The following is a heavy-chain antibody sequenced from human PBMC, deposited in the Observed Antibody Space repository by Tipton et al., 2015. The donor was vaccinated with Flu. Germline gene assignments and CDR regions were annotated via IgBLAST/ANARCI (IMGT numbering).Heavy chain of an antibody. CDR2: VSRSGST. J-gene: IGHJ2*01. V-gene: IGHV4-38-2*01. D-gene: IGHD4-17*01. Sequence: TQSLTCAVSGDSISSDYHWGWIRQFPGKGLEWIGTVSRSGSTIYSPSLKSRVTISMDTSKNQFSLKLSSMTAADTAVYYCARMEWTVTTPRYFDLWGRGTLVTVSS. CDR3: ARMEWTVTTPRYFDL. CDR1: GDSISSDYH.